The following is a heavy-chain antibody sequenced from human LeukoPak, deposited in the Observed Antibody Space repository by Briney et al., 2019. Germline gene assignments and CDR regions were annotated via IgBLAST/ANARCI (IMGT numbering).Heavy chain of an antibody. Sequence: GGSLRLSCAASGFTFDDYAMHWVRQSPGKGLEWVSLISVDGGSTYYADSVKGRFTISRDNSKNSLYLQMNSLRTEDTALYYCAKDLPLLILWWRYGGFDPWGQGTLVTVSS. CDR1: GFTFDDYA. CDR2: ISVDGGST. J-gene: IGHJ5*02. CDR3: AKDLPLLILWWRYGGFDP. D-gene: IGHD2-21*01. V-gene: IGHV3-43*02.